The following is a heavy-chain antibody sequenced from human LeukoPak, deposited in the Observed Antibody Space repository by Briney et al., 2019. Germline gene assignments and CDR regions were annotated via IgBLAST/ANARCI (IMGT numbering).Heavy chain of an antibody. J-gene: IGHJ4*02. V-gene: IGHV4-4*07. Sequence: SETLSLTCTVSGGSISSYYWSWIRQPAGKGLEWIGRIYTSGSTNYNPSLKSRVTMSVDTSKNQFSLKLGSVTAADTAVYYCARFSPRAMGNYLDFWGQGTLVTVSS. D-gene: IGHD7-27*01. CDR2: IYTSGST. CDR1: GGSISSYY. CDR3: ARFSPRAMGNYLDF.